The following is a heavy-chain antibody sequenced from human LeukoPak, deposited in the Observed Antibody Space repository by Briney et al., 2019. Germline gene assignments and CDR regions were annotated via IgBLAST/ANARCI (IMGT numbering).Heavy chain of an antibody. J-gene: IGHJ4*02. CDR3: ARDPHPSIAAASYYFDY. V-gene: IGHV3-30*01. CDR1: GFTFSSYA. CDR2: ISYDGSNK. D-gene: IGHD6-13*01. Sequence: PGGSLRLSCAASGFTFSSYAMHWVRQAPGKGLEWVAVISYDGSNKYYADSVKGRFTISRDNSKNTLYLQMNSLRAEDTAVYYCARDPHPSIAAASYYFDYWGQGTLVTVSS.